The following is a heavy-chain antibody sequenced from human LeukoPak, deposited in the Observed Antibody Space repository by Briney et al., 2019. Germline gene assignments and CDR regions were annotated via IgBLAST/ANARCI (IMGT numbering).Heavy chain of an antibody. V-gene: IGHV1-2*02. Sequence: ASVKVSCKASGYTFTGYYMHWVRQAPGQGLEWMGWINPNSGGTNYARKFQGRVTMTRDTSISTAYMELSRLRSDDTAVYYCARAIAAAGRDAFDIWGQGTMVTVSS. CDR1: GYTFTGYY. CDR3: ARAIAAAGRDAFDI. J-gene: IGHJ3*02. CDR2: INPNSGGT. D-gene: IGHD6-13*01.